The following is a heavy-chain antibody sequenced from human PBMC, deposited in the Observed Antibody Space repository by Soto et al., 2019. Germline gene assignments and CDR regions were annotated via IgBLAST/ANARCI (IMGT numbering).Heavy chain of an antibody. CDR3: ARFRGSYGMAV. D-gene: IGHD3-10*01. CDR1: GYTFTSYA. Sequence: ASVKVSCKASGYTFTSYAMHWVRQAPGQRLEWMGWINAGNGNTKYSQKFQGRVTITADKSTSTAYMELSSLRSEDTAVYYCARFRGSYGMAVWGQGTTVTVSS. J-gene: IGHJ6*02. V-gene: IGHV1-3*01. CDR2: INAGNGNT.